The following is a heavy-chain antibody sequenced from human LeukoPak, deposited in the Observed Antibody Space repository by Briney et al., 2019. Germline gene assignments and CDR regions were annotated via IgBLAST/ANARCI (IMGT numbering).Heavy chain of an antibody. J-gene: IGHJ4*02. CDR1: GFTFSSYS. CDR3: ARDRGSGGDY. CDR2: ISSSSGYI. Sequence: GGSLRLSCAASGFTFSSYSRNWVRQAPGKGLEWVSSISSSSGYIYYADSVKGRFTISRDNAKNSLYLQMNSLRAEDTAVYYCARDRGSGGDYWGQGTLVTVSS. V-gene: IGHV3-21*01. D-gene: IGHD3-10*01.